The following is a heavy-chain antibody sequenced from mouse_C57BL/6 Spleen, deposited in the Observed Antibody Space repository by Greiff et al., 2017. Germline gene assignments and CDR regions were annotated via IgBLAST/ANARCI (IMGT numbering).Heavy chain of an antibody. CDR2: FYPGSGSI. CDR1: GYTFTEYT. J-gene: IGHJ3*01. Sequence: LEESGAELVIPGASVKLSCKASGYTFTEYTIHWVKQRSGQGLEWIGWFYPGSGSIKYNEKFKDKATLTVDNSSSAGYMELSRLTSEDSAVFFYARHEEYGYAFAYWGQGTLVTVSA. CDR3: ARHEEYGYAFAY. D-gene: IGHD2-2*01. V-gene: IGHV1-62-2*01.